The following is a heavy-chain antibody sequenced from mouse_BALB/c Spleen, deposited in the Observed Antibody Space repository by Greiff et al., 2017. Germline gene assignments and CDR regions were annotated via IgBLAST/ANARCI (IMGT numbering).Heavy chain of an antibody. CDR1: GYTFTSYW. J-gene: IGHJ4*01. CDR2: INPSTGYT. D-gene: IGHD2-1*01. V-gene: IGHV1-7*01. Sequence: VQLQQSGAELAKPGASVKMSCKASGYTFTSYWMHWVKQRPGQGLEWIGYINPSTGYTEYNQKFKDKATLTADKSSSTAYMQLSSLTSEESAVYYCARFTGNYGYAMDYWGQGTSVTVSS. CDR3: ARFTGNYGYAMDY.